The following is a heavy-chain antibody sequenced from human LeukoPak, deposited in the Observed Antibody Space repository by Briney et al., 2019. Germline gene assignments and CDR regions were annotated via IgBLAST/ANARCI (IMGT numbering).Heavy chain of an antibody. V-gene: IGHV4-38-2*01. CDR1: GYSISSGYY. D-gene: IGHD3-16*01. CDR2: IYRDGTT. Sequence: SETLSLTCAVGGYSISSGYYWGWVRQPPGKGLEWIGSIYRDGTTFHSPSLKSRVTISVDTSKNQFSLKLSPVTAADTAVYFCAGFFARGGSFDYWGQGTLVTVSS. CDR3: AGFFARGGSFDY. J-gene: IGHJ4*02.